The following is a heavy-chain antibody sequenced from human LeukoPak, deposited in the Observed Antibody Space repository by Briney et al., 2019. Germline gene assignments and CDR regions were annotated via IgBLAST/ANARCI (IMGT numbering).Heavy chain of an antibody. CDR1: GFTFSSYG. CDR2: ISYDGSNK. Sequence: PGGSLRLSCAASGFTFSSYGMHWVRQAPGKGLEWVAVISYDGSNKYSAVSVKGRFTISRDNSKNTLYLQMNSLRAEDTAVYYCAKERHYDILTGSALTWGQGTLVTVSS. CDR3: AKERHYDILTGSALT. V-gene: IGHV3-30*18. D-gene: IGHD3-9*01. J-gene: IGHJ4*02.